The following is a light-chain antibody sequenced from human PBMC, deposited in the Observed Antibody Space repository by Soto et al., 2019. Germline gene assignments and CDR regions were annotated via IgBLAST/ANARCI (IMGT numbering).Light chain of an antibody. J-gene: IGKJ3*01. V-gene: IGKV3-20*01. Sequence: EIVLTQSPGTLSLSLGERATLSCRASQSVSSSYLAWYRQRPGQAPRLLIYGASIRATGIPDRFSGSGSGPDFTLTISRLEPEDFAVYYCQQFGSSPSFGPGTTVDI. CDR1: QSVSSSY. CDR2: GAS. CDR3: QQFGSSPS.